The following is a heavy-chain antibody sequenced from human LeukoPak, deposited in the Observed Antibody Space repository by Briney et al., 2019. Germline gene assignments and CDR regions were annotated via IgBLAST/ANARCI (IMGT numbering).Heavy chain of an antibody. CDR1: GFTFSSYA. CDR2: ISGSGGST. Sequence: PAGSLRLSCAASGFTFSSYAMSWVRQAPGKGLEWVSAISGSGGSTYYADSVKGRFTISRDNSKNTLYLQMNSLRAEDTAVYYCAKVMYGGNIVVVVAATNSFDYWGQGTLVTVSS. CDR3: AKVMYGGNIVVVVAATNSFDY. D-gene: IGHD2-15*01. J-gene: IGHJ4*02. V-gene: IGHV3-23*01.